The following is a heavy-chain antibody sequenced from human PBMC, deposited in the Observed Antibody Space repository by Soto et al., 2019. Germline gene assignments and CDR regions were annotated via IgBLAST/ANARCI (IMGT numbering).Heavy chain of an antibody. CDR1: GFTFSSYA. J-gene: IGHJ4*02. CDR2: ISGSGGST. D-gene: IGHD3-10*01. V-gene: IGHV3-23*01. CDR3: AKTPYGSGSYYNGTPFDY. Sequence: ELQLLESGGGLVQPGGSLRLSCAASGFTFSSYAMSWVRQAPGKGLEWVSAISGSGGSTYYADSVKGRFTISRDNSKNTLYLQMNSLRAEDTAVYYCAKTPYGSGSYYNGTPFDYWGQGTLVTVSS.